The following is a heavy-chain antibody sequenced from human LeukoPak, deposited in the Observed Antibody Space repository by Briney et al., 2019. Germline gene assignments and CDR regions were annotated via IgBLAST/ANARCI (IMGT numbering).Heavy chain of an antibody. Sequence: ASVKVSCKASGYTFTSYGISWVRQAPGQGLEWMGWISAYNGNTNYAQKLQGRVTMTTDTSTSTAYKELRSLISDDTAVYYRARNPPGPGALGPAAGKSFEYRGQGTMVTVSS. CDR2: ISAYNGNT. J-gene: IGHJ3*01. D-gene: IGHD3-16*01. CDR1: GYTFTSYG. CDR3: ARNPPGPGALGPAAGKSFEY. V-gene: IGHV1-18*01.